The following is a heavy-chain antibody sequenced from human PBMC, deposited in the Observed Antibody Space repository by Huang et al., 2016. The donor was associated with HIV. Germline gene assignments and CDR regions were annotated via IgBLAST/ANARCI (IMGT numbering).Heavy chain of an antibody. J-gene: IGHJ4*02. CDR1: GYSFTTYA. CDR3: AREFVIFGAPLWPAY. D-gene: IGHD2-21*01. Sequence: QVQLVQSGAEVKKPGASVKVSCKASGYSFTTYALHWVRQATGHRLEWIGWINPDNGNTNYSQKFQGRVTITRETSASTVYMEVSSLTFEDTAVYYCAREFVIFGAPLWPAYWGQGTLISVSS. CDR2: INPDNGNT. V-gene: IGHV1-3*01.